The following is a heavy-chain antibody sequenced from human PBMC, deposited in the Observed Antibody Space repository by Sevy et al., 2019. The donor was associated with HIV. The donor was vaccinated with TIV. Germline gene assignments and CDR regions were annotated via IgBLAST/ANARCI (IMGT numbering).Heavy chain of an antibody. D-gene: IGHD3-3*01. Sequence: GESLKISCKGSGYRFTSYWIGWVRQMTGKGLEWMGIIYPGDSDTRYSRSFQGQVTISADKSISTAYLQWSSLKASDTAMYYCARQGRRSGDAFDIWGQGPMVTVSS. V-gene: IGHV5-51*01. CDR1: GYRFTSYW. CDR3: ARQGRRSGDAFDI. CDR2: IYPGDSDT. J-gene: IGHJ3*02.